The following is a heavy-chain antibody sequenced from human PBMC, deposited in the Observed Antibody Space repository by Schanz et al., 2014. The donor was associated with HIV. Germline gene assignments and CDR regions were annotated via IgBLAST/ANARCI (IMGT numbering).Heavy chain of an antibody. Sequence: EVQLVESGGRLVRPGESLRLSCVTSAFTLSGYSMNWVRQAPGKGLEWVASISSSSSHPYYADYVQGRFTISRDSSKNTLFLQMNSLRAEDTAVYYCARGLGYWGQGTLVTVSP. V-gene: IGHV3-21*02. CDR3: ARGLGY. CDR1: AFTLSGYS. CDR2: ISSSSSHP. J-gene: IGHJ4*02.